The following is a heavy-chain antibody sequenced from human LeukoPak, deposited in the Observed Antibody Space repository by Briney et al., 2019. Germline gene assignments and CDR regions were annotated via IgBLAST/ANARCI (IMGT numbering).Heavy chain of an antibody. CDR3: ARSAANGAFDI. J-gene: IGHJ3*02. CDR2: VSYSGST. CDR1: GASISSYY. D-gene: IGHD2-15*01. V-gene: IGHV4-59*08. Sequence: SETLSLTCTVSGASISSYYWSWIRQPPGKGLESIGYVSYSGSTNYNPSLKSRVTISVDTSKSQFSLKLNSVTAADTAVYYCARSAANGAFDIWGQGTMVTVSS.